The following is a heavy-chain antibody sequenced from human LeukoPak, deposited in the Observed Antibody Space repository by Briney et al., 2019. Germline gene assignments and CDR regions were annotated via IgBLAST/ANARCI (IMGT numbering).Heavy chain of an antibody. D-gene: IGHD6-6*01. CDR2: INPSGGST. Sequence: ASVKVSCKASGYTFTSYYMHWVRPAPGQGLEWMGIINPSGGSTSYAQKFQGRVTMTRDMSTSTVYMELSSLRSEDTAVYYCARDALAARFPGEAFDIWGQGTMVTVSS. J-gene: IGHJ3*02. CDR1: GYTFTSYY. CDR3: ARDALAARFPGEAFDI. V-gene: IGHV1-46*01.